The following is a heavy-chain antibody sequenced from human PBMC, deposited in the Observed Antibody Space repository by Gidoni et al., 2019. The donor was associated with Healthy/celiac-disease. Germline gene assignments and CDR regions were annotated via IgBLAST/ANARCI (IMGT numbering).Heavy chain of an antibody. D-gene: IGHD3-10*01. CDR2: IWYDGSNK. J-gene: IGHJ6*02. CDR3: ARDEGPRGSGSYRRGYYYYYGMDV. V-gene: IGHV3-33*01. CDR1: GFTFSSYG. Sequence: QVQLVESGGGVVQPGRSLRLSCAASGFTFSSYGMPWVRPAPGKGLEWVAVIWYDGSNKYYADSVKGRFTISRDNSKNTLYLQMNSLRAEDTAVYYCARDEGPRGSGSYRRGYYYYYGMDVWGQGTTVTVSS.